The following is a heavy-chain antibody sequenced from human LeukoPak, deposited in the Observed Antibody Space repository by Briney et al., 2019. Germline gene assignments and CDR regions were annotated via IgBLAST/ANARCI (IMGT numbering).Heavy chain of an antibody. CDR3: ARTREYSSSWYFPPFDP. CDR1: GYAFSAYY. J-gene: IGHJ5*02. Sequence: ASVKVSYKTSGYAFSAYYLHWVRQAPGQGLEWMGWINPNSGRTNYAQNFQGRVTMTRDPSISTAYMELSGLTSNDTAVYYCARTREYSSSWYFPPFDPWGQGTLVTVSP. CDR2: INPNSGRT. D-gene: IGHD6-13*01. V-gene: IGHV1-2*02.